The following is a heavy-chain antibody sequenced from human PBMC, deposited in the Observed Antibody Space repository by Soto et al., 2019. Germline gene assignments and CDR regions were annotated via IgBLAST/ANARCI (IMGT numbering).Heavy chain of an antibody. CDR2: ISGSGGST. D-gene: IGHD3-10*01. Sequence: GGSLRLSCAASGFTFSSYAMSWVRQAPGKGLEWVSAISGSGGSTYYEDSVKGRFTISRDNSKNTLYLQMNSLRAEDRAVYYCAKQKYYYGSGKNGMDVWGQGTTVTVSS. V-gene: IGHV3-23*01. CDR3: AKQKYYYGSGKNGMDV. CDR1: GFTFSSYA. J-gene: IGHJ6*02.